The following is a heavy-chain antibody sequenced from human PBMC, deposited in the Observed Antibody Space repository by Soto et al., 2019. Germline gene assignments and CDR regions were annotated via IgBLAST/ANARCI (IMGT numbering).Heavy chain of an antibody. J-gene: IGHJ4*02. Sequence: QVQLQESGPGLVKPSGTLSLTCAVSGGSISSSNWWSWVRQPPGKGLEWIGEIYHSGSTNYNPSPKGRVTNTVKKSKNQFPRKGGFGAAGDRAGFYLGGEGGLKGFDYRGQGTLVPVPS. D-gene: IGHD3-16*01. CDR2: IYHSGST. CDR3: GGEGGLKGFDY. V-gene: IGHV4-4*02. CDR1: GGSISSSNW.